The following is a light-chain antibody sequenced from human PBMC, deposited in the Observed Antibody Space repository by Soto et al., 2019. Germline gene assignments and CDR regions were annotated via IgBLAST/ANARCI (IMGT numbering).Light chain of an antibody. CDR2: GAS. Sequence: EIVFTQSPGTLSLSPGERATLSCRASQSVSNNYLAWYQRKPGQAPRLIIYGASNRETGILDRFSGSGAGTEFTLTISSLQSEDVAVDYCQQYNNSPLTFGGGTQVDIK. CDR1: QSVSNN. J-gene: IGKJ4*01. V-gene: IGKV3-15*01. CDR3: QQYNNSPLT.